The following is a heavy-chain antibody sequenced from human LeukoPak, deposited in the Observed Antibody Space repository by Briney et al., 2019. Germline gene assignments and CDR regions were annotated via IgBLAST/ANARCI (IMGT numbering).Heavy chain of an antibody. CDR2: IYYSGMT. CDR3: ARAPGFSSGWWDY. J-gene: IGHJ4*02. Sequence: SETLSLTCTVSGGSISSYYGSWIRQPPGKRPEWIGYIYYSGMTNYNPSLKSRVTISVETSKNQFYLKLSSVTAADTAVYYCARAPGFSSGWWDYWGRGALVTVSS. V-gene: IGHV4-59*01. CDR1: GGSISSYY. D-gene: IGHD6-19*01.